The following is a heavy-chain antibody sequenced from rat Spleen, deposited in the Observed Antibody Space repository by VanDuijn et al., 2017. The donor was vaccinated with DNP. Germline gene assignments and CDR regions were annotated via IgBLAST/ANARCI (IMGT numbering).Heavy chain of an antibody. CDR1: GFTFSKYD. J-gene: IGHJ2*01. CDR3: ATRGTYYGYDY. V-gene: IGHV5S23*01. Sequence: EVQLVESGGGVVQPGKSLKVSCAASGFTFSKYDMAWVRQAPTKGLEWVASISTGDDDTYYRDSVKGRFTITRDNAKNTQYLQMDSLRSEDTATYYCATRGTYYGYDYWGQGVMVTVSS. CDR2: ISTGDDDT. D-gene: IGHD1-9*01.